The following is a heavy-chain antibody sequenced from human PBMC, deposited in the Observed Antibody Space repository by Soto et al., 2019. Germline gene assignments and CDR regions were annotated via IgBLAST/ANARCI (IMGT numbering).Heavy chain of an antibody. J-gene: IGHJ5*02. Sequence: SETLSLTCTVSGDSITSRSYYWGWIRQPPGKGLEWIGSTQYSGNTYYNPSLKSRVTISVDMSKKQFSLKLSSVAAADTAVYYCARVFSDSSSFFDPWGQGTLVTVSS. CDR2: TQYSGNT. CDR3: ARVFSDSSSFFDP. V-gene: IGHV4-39*01. CDR1: GDSITSRSYY. D-gene: IGHD6-13*01.